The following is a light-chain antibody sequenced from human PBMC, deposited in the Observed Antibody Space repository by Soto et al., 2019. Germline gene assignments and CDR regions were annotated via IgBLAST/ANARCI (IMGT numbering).Light chain of an antibody. J-gene: IGKJ5*01. CDR2: DAS. Sequence: EIVLTQSPATLSLSPGQRVTLSCRASESISSYLAWYQQKPGQAPRLFIYDASSRATGIPARFSGSGSGTYFTLTISSLEPEDFALYYCQQRSNWPITFGQGTRLEIK. CDR1: ESISSY. CDR3: QQRSNWPIT. V-gene: IGKV3-11*01.